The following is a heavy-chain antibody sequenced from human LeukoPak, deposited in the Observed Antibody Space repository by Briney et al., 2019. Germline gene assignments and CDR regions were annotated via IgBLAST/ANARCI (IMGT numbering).Heavy chain of an antibody. CDR2: INPHSGGT. CDR3: ARAHEYADLLIDY. V-gene: IGHV1-2*02. CDR1: GYPFTSYY. J-gene: IGHJ4*02. Sequence: ASVKVSCKASGYPFTSYYINWVRQAPGQGLEWMGWINPHSGGTNYAQKFQGRVTMTRDTSISTAYMELSRLRSDDTAVYYCARAHEYADLLIDYWGQGTLVTVSS. D-gene: IGHD4-17*01.